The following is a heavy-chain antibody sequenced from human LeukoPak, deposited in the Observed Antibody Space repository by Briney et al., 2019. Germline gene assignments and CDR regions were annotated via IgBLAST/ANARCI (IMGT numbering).Heavy chain of an antibody. V-gene: IGHV3-30*03. Sequence: GGSLRLSCAASGFIFTTYGMHWVRQAPGKGLEWVALISHDGSNKYYVDSVKGRFTISRDNSKNTLYLQMNSLRAEDTAVYYCARGVAYYYDSSGVDFWGQGTLVTVSS. CDR1: GFIFTTYG. D-gene: IGHD3-22*01. CDR2: ISHDGSNK. J-gene: IGHJ4*02. CDR3: ARGVAYYYDSSGVDF.